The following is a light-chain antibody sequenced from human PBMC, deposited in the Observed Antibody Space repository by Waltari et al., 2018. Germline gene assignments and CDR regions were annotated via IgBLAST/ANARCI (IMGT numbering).Light chain of an antibody. CDR3: NSYTFSNTWV. Sequence: QSALTQPASVSGSPGQSITISCTGTISDIGDYNYVSWYQQYPGKAPTLIIFDVNKRSYGFSNRFSGSKSGNTASLTISELQAEDEADYYCNSYTFSNTWVFGGGTKLTV. CDR2: DVN. J-gene: IGLJ3*02. CDR1: ISDIGDYNY. V-gene: IGLV2-14*01.